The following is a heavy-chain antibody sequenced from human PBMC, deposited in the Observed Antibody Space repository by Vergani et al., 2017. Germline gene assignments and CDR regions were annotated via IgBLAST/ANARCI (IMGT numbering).Heavy chain of an antibody. Sequence: QVQLVQSGAEVQKPGASVKVSCKASGYTFTGYYMHWVRQAPGQGLEWMGWINPNSGGTNYAQKFQGRVTMTRDTSISTAYMELSRLRSDDTAVYYCARVLYHYLAVTYYFDYWGQGTLVTVSS. CDR3: ARVLYHYLAVTYYFDY. V-gene: IGHV1-2*02. J-gene: IGHJ4*02. CDR2: INPNSGGT. D-gene: IGHD3-16*01. CDR1: GYTFTGYY.